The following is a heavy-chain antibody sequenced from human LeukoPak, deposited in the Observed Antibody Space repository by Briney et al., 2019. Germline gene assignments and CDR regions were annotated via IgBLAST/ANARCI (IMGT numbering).Heavy chain of an antibody. D-gene: IGHD6-13*01. CDR1: GYSFTSYW. CDR2: IDPSDAYT. J-gene: IGHJ4*02. Sequence: GESLRISCKGSGYSFTSYWISWVRQMPGKGLEWMGSIDPSDAYTNYSPSFEGHVTISADKSNSTAYLQWSSLKASDTAMYYCATSVFGSSYSFDYWGQGTLVTVSS. V-gene: IGHV5-10-1*01. CDR3: ATSVFGSSYSFDY.